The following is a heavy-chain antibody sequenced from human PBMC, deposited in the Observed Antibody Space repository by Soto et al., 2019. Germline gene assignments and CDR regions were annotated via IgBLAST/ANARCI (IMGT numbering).Heavy chain of an antibody. CDR1: GYRFTSYW. J-gene: IGHJ5*02. D-gene: IGHD3-22*01. CDR2: IVPSDSDT. V-gene: IGHV5-51*01. CDR3: ARKDKSGYFNWFDP. Sequence: GESLKISCRTSGYRFTSYWIAWVRQMPGKGLEWMGIIVPSDSDTRYSPSFQGQVTISADRSTSTVFLQWASLKASDTAVYFCARKDKSGYFNWFDPWGQGTLVTVSS.